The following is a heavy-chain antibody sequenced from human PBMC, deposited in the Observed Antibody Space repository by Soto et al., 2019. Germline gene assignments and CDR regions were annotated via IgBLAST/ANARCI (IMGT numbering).Heavy chain of an antibody. CDR3: ARLNGYCISTNCHGYYGMDV. Sequence: SETLSLTCGVSGDSISNSRFYWAWIRQPPGEGLEWIGSIYHTGNAYYNPSLLSRVTISVDTSKNEFSLRLSSVTAADTAVYYCARLNGYCISTNCHGYYGMDVWGQGTTVTVSS. J-gene: IGHJ6*02. CDR2: IYHTGNA. V-gene: IGHV4-39*01. D-gene: IGHD2-2*03. CDR1: GDSISNSRFY.